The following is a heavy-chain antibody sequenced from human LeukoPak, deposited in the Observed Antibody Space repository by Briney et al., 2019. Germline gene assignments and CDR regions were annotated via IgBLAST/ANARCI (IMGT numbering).Heavy chain of an antibody. CDR2: INWNGGST. V-gene: IGHV3-20*04. CDR1: GFTFDDYG. J-gene: IGHJ1*01. Sequence: GGSLRLSCAASGFTFDDYGMSWVRQAPGKGLEWVSGINWNGGSTGYADSVKGRFTISRDNAKNSLYLQMNSLRAEDTALYYCARASDSSGYYSYFDHWGQGTLVTVSS. D-gene: IGHD3-22*01. CDR3: ARASDSSGYYSYFDH.